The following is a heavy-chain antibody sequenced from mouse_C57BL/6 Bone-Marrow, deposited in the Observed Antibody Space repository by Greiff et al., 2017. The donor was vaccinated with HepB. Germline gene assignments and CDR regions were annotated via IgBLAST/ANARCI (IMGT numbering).Heavy chain of an antibody. J-gene: IGHJ4*01. D-gene: IGHD1-1*01. CDR2: IYPRDGST. Sequence: QVQLQQSGPELVKPGASVKLSCKASGYTFTSYDINWVKQRPGQGLEWIGWIYPRDGSTKYNEKFKGKATLTVDTSSSTAYMELHSLTSEDSAVYFCARESTAVVAGGAMDYWGQGTSVTVSS. CDR1: GYTFTSYD. CDR3: ARESTAVVAGGAMDY. V-gene: IGHV1-85*01.